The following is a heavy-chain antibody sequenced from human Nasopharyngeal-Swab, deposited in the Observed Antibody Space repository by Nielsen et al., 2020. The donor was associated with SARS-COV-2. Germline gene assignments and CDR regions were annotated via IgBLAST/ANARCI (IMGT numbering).Heavy chain of an antibody. Sequence: SVKVSCKASGYTFTSYYMHWVRQAPGQGLEWMGRSIPILGIANYAQKFQGRVTITADKSTSTAYMELSSLRSEDTAVYYCARGQYYYDSSGYHMDVWGQGTTVTVSS. CDR3: ARGQYYYDSSGYHMDV. CDR2: SIPILGIA. J-gene: IGHJ6*02. D-gene: IGHD3-22*01. V-gene: IGHV1-69*04. CDR1: GYTFTSYY.